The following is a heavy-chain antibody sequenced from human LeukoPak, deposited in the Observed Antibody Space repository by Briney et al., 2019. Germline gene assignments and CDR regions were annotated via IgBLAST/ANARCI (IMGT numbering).Heavy chain of an antibody. Sequence: SEALSLTCTVSGGSIINYYWSWIRQPPGGELEWIGFIYYSGSTNYNPCPKSRVPIPVAPSKNQFTPNLRSVTHADTAVYYCARGPGQFVRTPPRGWFDPWGQGTLVTVSS. D-gene: IGHD6-6*01. CDR2: IYYSGST. V-gene: IGHV4-59*01. CDR3: ARGPGQFVRTPPRGWFDP. CDR1: GGSIINYY. J-gene: IGHJ5*02.